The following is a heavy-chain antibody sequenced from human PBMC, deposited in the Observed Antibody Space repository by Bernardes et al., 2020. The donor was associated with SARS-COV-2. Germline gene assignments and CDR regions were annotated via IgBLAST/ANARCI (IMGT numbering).Heavy chain of an antibody. CDR3: ARAKVIFGLVNLVGYFDS. J-gene: IGHJ4*02. Sequence: TLSLTCTVSGDSISTYYWSWIRQPPGKGLEWIGYVYYTGSTNYNPSLKSRLTISIDTSKNQFSLKLRSVTAADSAVYFCARAKVIFGLVNLVGYFDSWGQGALVTVSS. CDR1: GDSISTYY. CDR2: VYYTGST. D-gene: IGHD3-3*01. V-gene: IGHV4-59*01.